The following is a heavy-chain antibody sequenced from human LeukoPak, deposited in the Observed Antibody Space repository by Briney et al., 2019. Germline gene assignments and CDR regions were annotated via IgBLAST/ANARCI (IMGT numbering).Heavy chain of an antibody. Sequence: ASVKVSCKASGYTFTSYYMHWVRQAPGQGLEWMGIINPSGGSTSYAQKFQGRVTMTRDTSTSTVYMELSSLRSKDTAVYYCARHSGADGYLWYFDYWGQGTLVTVSS. CDR3: ARHSGADGYLWYFDY. D-gene: IGHD5-24*01. V-gene: IGHV1-46*01. CDR2: INPSGGST. CDR1: GYTFTSYY. J-gene: IGHJ4*02.